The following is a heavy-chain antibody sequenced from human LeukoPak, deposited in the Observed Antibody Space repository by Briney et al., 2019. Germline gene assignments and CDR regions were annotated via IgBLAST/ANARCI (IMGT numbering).Heavy chain of an antibody. D-gene: IGHD5-12*01. CDR1: GYTFSSYG. CDR3: ARGSGNSGYDDYYYYYGMDV. J-gene: IGHJ6*02. V-gene: IGHV3-33*01. CDR2: IWYDGSNK. Sequence: PGGSLRLSCAASGYTFSSYGMHWVRQAPGKGLEWVAVIWYDGSNKYYADSVKGRFTISRDNPKNTLYLQMNSLRAEDTAVYYCARGSGNSGYDDYYYYYGMDVWGQGTTVTVSS.